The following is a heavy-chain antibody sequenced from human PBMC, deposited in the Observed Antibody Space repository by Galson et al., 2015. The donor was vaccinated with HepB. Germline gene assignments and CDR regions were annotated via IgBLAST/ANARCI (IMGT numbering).Heavy chain of an antibody. J-gene: IGHJ6*02. CDR3: ARVPRRPLWFGELLEGAYGMDV. V-gene: IGHV1-18*01. CDR1: GYTFTSYG. Sequence: SVKVSCKASGYTFTSYGISWVRQAPGQGLEWMGWISAYNGNTNYAQKLQGRVTMTTDTSTSTAYMELRSLRSDDTAVYYCARVPRRPLWFGELLEGAYGMDVWGQGTTVTVSS. CDR2: ISAYNGNT. D-gene: IGHD3-10*01.